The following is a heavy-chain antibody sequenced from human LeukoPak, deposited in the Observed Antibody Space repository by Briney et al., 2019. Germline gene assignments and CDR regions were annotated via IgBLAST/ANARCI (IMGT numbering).Heavy chain of an antibody. CDR2: IPYDGSNK. J-gene: IGHJ4*02. CDR1: GFTFSSYG. Sequence: GRSLRLSCAASGFTFSSYGMHWVRQAPGKGLEWVAVIPYDGSNKYYADSVKGRFTISRDNSKNTLYLQMNSLRAEDTAVYYCAKDPPYSSGWYYFDYWGQGTLVTVSS. V-gene: IGHV3-30*18. D-gene: IGHD6-19*01. CDR3: AKDPPYSSGWYYFDY.